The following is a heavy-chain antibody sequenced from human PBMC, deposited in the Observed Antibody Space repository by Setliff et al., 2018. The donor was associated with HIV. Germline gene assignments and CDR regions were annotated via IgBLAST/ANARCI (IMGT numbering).Heavy chain of an antibody. D-gene: IGHD3-22*01. CDR1: GFTFSTYN. CDR2: ISSGSTYI. J-gene: IGHJ3*02. V-gene: IGHV3-21*01. CDR3: ARSKGHLYYDDDTGYVLRAFDI. Sequence: LRLSCAASGFTFSTYNMNWVRQAPGKGLEWVSSISSGSTYIYYADSVKGRLTISRDNSKNTLYLQMNSLRAEDTAVYCCARSKGHLYYDDDTGYVLRAFDIWGQGTMVTVSS.